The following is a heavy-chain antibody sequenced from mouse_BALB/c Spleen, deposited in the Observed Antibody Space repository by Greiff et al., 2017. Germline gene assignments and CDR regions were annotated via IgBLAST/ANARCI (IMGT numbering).Heavy chain of an antibody. D-gene: IGHD2-14*01. J-gene: IGHJ4*01. Sequence: EVQLQQSGTVLARPGASVKMSCKASGYTFTSYWMHWVKQRPGHGLEWIGAIYPGNSDTSYNQKFKGKAKLTAVTSTSTAYMELSSLTNEDSAVYYCTRIDRYGAMDYWGQGTSVTVSS. V-gene: IGHV1-5*01. CDR2: IYPGNSDT. CDR1: GYTFTSYW. CDR3: TRIDRYGAMDY.